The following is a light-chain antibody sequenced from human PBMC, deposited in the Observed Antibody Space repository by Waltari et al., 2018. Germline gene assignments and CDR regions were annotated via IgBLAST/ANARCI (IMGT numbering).Light chain of an antibody. J-gene: IGKJ1*01. Sequence: EIVLTQSPGTLSLSPGERATLSCRSSQSVCSSKLAWYQQEPGQAPRLLIYGASSRATGIPDRFSGSGSGTDFTLTISRLEPEDFALYYCHHYGQQYGSSPGTFGQGTKVEIK. V-gene: IGKV3-20*01. CDR1: QSVCSSK. CDR3: HHYGQQYGSSPGT. CDR2: GAS.